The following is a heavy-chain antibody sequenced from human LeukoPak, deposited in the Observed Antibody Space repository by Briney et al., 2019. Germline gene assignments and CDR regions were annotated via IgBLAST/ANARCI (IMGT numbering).Heavy chain of an antibody. J-gene: IGHJ3*02. Sequence: GGSLRLSCAASGFTFSSYAMHWVRQAPGKGLEWVAVISYDGSNKYYADSVKGRFTISRDNTKNTLYPKMNSLRAEDTALYYCARAHIVGDAFDIWGQGTMVTVSS. CDR1: GFTFSSYA. CDR2: ISYDGSNK. D-gene: IGHD1-26*01. V-gene: IGHV3-30-3*01. CDR3: ARAHIVGDAFDI.